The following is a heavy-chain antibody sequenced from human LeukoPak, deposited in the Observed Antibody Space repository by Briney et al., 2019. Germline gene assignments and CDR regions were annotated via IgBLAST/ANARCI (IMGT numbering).Heavy chain of an antibody. CDR3: ARGWGDGYNYHFDY. J-gene: IGHJ4*01. D-gene: IGHD5-24*01. CDR1: GFTFSSYG. V-gene: IGHV3-48*03. Sequence: PGGSLRLSCAASGFTFSSYGMNWVRQAPGKGLEWVSTFSSSGATTHYADSVKGRFTISRDNAKNSVYLQMNSLRAEDTAVYYCARGWGDGYNYHFDYWGHGTLVTVSS. CDR2: FSSSGATT.